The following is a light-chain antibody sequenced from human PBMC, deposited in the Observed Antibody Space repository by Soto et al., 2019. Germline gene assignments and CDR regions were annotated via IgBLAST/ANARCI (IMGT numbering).Light chain of an antibody. CDR2: AAS. CDR3: QQNYSIPIT. CDR1: HSISTY. V-gene: IGKV1-39*01. Sequence: IQMTQSPSSLSSSVGDRLTITCRASHSISTYLNWYHQKPGKAPDRLIYAASSLQSGVPSRFSGGGSGTDFTLTITGLQPEDFETYYCQQNYSIPITFGQGTRLEIK. J-gene: IGKJ5*01.